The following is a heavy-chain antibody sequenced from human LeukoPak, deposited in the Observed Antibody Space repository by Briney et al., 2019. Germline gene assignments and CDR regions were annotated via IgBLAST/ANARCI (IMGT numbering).Heavy chain of an antibody. CDR3: ARAILTPSGFVWHFDL. V-gene: IGHV4-59*06. Sequence: SETLSLTCTVSGGSISSYYWSWIRQHPGKGLEWIGYNTYYNPSLKSRVTISVDTSKSQFSLKLISVTAADTAVYHCARAILTPSGFVWHFDLWGRGTLVTVSS. D-gene: IGHD3-3*01. CDR2: NT. J-gene: IGHJ2*01. CDR1: GGSISSYY.